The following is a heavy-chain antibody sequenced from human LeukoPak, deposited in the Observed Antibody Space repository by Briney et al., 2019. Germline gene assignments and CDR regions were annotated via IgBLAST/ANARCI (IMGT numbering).Heavy chain of an antibody. Sequence: GGSLRLSCAASGFTFSSYAMSWVRQAPGKGLEWVSAISGSGGSTYYADSVKGRFTISRDNSKNTLYLQMNSLRAEDTAVYYCAKDPYDYYDSSGYYYEPSFDYWGQGTLVTVSS. CDR2: ISGSGGST. CDR1: GFTFSSYA. V-gene: IGHV3-23*01. CDR3: AKDPYDYYDSSGYYYEPSFDY. D-gene: IGHD3-22*01. J-gene: IGHJ4*02.